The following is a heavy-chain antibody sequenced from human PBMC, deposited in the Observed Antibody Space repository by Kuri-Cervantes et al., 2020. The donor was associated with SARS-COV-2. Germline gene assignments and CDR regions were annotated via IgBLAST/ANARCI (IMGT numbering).Heavy chain of an antibody. V-gene: IGHV1-69*04. CDR2: IIPILGTA. CDR3: ARDLTDSSSWYLYWFDP. Sequence: SVKVSCKASGGTLSSYAISWVRQAPGQGLEWMGRIIPILGTANYAQKFQGRVTITADKSTSTAYMELSSLRSEDTAVYYCARDLTDSSSWYLYWFDPWGQGTLVTVSS. D-gene: IGHD6-13*01. CDR1: GGTLSSYA. J-gene: IGHJ5*02.